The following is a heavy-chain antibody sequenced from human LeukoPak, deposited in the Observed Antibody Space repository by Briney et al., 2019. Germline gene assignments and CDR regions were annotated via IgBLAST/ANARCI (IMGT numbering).Heavy chain of an antibody. Sequence: GGSLRLSCAASGFTFSSYAMSWVRQAPGKGLEWVSAISGSGGSTYYADSVKGRFTISRDNSKNTLYLQMNSLRAEGTAVYYCASQATYYDFWSGYWFFQHWGQGTLVTVSS. CDR2: ISGSGGST. J-gene: IGHJ1*01. CDR1: GFTFSSYA. D-gene: IGHD3-3*01. CDR3: ASQATYYDFWSGYWFFQH. V-gene: IGHV3-23*01.